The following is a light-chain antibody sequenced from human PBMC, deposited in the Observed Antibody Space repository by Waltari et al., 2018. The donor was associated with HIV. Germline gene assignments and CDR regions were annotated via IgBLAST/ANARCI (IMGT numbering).Light chain of an antibody. CDR2: DAS. J-gene: IGKJ4*01. V-gene: IGKV3D-15*01. CDR3: QQYKNWPLT. CDR1: QSVSTS. Sequence: EIVMTQSPGPLSVSPGEGASLSCRASQSVSTSLAWYQQTPDQTPTLIVYDASTRATGVPDRFSGGGSGTDFTLTISSLQSEDFAVYYCQQYKNWPLTFGGGTKVETK.